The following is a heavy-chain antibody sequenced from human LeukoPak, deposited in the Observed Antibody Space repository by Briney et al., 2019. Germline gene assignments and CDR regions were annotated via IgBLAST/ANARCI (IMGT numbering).Heavy chain of an antibody. CDR2: ISDSGST. V-gene: IGHV4-59*08. D-gene: IGHD1-14*01. CDR3: ARHRTNRGGFDP. Sequence: SETLSLTCTVSGASVTTYYWSWIRQPPGKGLEWIGYISDSGSTDYIPSLKSRATISVDTSKNQFSLKLSSVTAADTAVYYCARHRTNRGGFDPWGQGTLVTVSS. CDR1: GASVTTYY. J-gene: IGHJ5*02.